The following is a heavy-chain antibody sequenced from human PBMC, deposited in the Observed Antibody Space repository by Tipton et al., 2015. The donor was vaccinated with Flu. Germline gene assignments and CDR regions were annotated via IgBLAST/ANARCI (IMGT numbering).Heavy chain of an antibody. Sequence: TLSLTCTVSGAPINYYYWSWIRQPAGKGLEYIGRLYTSGSANYNPSLRSRVTMSLDASKNQVSLKLTSVTAADTAMYYCARQMTNLIDYWGQGSLVTVSS. D-gene: IGHD5-24*01. CDR2: LYTSGSA. CDR3: ARQMTNLIDY. J-gene: IGHJ4*02. CDR1: GAPINYYY. V-gene: IGHV4-4*07.